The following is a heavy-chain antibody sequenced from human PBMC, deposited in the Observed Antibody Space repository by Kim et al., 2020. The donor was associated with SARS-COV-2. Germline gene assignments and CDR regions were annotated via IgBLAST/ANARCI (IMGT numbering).Heavy chain of an antibody. CDR3: ARGGVVGATDAFDI. D-gene: IGHD1-26*01. J-gene: IGHJ3*02. V-gene: IGHV3-30-3*01. CDR1: GFTFSSYA. Sequence: GGSLRLSCAASGFTFSSYAMHWVRQAPGKGLEWVAVISYDGSNKYYADSVKGRFTISRDNSKNTLYLQMNSLRAEDTAVYYCARGGVVGATDAFDIWGQGTMVTVSS. CDR2: ISYDGSNK.